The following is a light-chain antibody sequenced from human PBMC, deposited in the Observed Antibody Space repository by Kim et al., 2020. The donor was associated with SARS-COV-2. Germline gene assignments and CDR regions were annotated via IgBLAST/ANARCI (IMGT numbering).Light chain of an antibody. J-gene: IGKJ2*01. Sequence: DIQMTQSPATLSASVGDRVTMTCRASQKISTWLAWYQQKPGNAPELLIYKASTLETGVPSRFSGSGSEIEFSLSISSLQPSDSATYYCQQYVSYPYTFGQGTKLEI. CDR1: QKISTW. V-gene: IGKV1-5*03. CDR3: QQYVSYPYT. CDR2: KAS.